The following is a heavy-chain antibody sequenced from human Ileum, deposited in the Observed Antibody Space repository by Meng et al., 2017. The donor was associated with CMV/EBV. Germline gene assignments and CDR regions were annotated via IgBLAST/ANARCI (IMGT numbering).Heavy chain of an antibody. V-gene: IGHV3-21*01. J-gene: IGHJ6*02. Sequence: GGSLRLSCAASGFTFSSYSVNWVRQAPGKGLEWVSSISSSSNYIYYADSMKGRFTISRDNAKNSVYLQMNSLRAEDTAVYYCARDVRIVGANYAMDVWGQGTTVTVSS. D-gene: IGHD1-26*01. CDR1: GFTFSSYS. CDR3: ARDVRIVGANYAMDV. CDR2: ISSSSNYI.